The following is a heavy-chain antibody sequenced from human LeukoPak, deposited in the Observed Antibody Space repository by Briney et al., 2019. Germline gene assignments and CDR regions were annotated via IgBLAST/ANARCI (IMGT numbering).Heavy chain of an antibody. CDR3: ARGPLEYCSGGSCYAGRNWFDP. D-gene: IGHD2-15*01. V-gene: IGHV1-2*02. CDR2: INPNTGGT. J-gene: IGHJ5*02. CDR1: GYTFTSYS. Sequence: ASVKVSCKASGYTFTSYSIHWVRQAHGQGLEWMGWINPNTGGTNYAQTFQGRVTMIRDTSISTAYIQLTRLRSADTAVYYCARGPLEYCSGGSCYAGRNWFDPWGQGTVLTVS.